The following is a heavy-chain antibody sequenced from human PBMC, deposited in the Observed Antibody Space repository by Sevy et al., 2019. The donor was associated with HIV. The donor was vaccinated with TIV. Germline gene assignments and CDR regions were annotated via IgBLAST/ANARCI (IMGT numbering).Heavy chain of an antibody. Sequence: GESLKISCAASGFSFSSYEMNWVRQAPGKGLQWLSYISSSGSSTYYADSVKGRFTISRDNAKNSLYLQMNSLRAEETAVYYCARGGRHRDVYNRKDAFDIWGQGTMVTVSS. D-gene: IGHD1-1*01. CDR2: ISSSGSST. CDR3: ARGGRHRDVYNRKDAFDI. J-gene: IGHJ3*02. CDR1: GFSFSSYE. V-gene: IGHV3-48*03.